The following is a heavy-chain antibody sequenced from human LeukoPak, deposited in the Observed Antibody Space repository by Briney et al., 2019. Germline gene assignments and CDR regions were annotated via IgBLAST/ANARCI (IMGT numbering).Heavy chain of an antibody. CDR2: INSDGSST. CDR1: GFTFSSYW. CDR3: ARAFAPFYVWGSYRPPDSFDY. Sequence: PGGSLRLSCAASGFTFSSYWMHWVRQAPGKGLVWVSRINSDGSSTSYADSVKGRFTISRDNAKNTLYLQMNSPRAEDTAVYYCARAFAPFYVWGSYRPPDSFDYWGQGTLVTVSS. J-gene: IGHJ4*02. D-gene: IGHD3-16*02. V-gene: IGHV3-74*01.